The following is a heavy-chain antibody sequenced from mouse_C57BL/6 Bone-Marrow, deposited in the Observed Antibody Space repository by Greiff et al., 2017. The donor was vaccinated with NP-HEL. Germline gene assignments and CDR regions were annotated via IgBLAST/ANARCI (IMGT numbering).Heavy chain of an antibody. J-gene: IGHJ4*01. CDR2: IWSGGST. Sequence: QVQLKESGPGLVQPSQSLSITCTVSGFSLTSYGVHWVRQSPGKGLEWLGVIWSGGSTDYNAAFISRLSISKDNSTSQVFFKMNSLQADDTAIYYCDRWAFITTVVAPYYAMDYWGQGTSVTVSS. CDR1: GFSLTSYG. D-gene: IGHD1-1*01. CDR3: DRWAFITTVVAPYYAMDY. V-gene: IGHV2-2*01.